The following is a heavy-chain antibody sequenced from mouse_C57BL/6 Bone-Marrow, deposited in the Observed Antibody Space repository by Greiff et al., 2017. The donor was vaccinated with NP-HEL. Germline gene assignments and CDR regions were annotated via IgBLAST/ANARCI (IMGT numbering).Heavy chain of an antibody. Sequence: QVQLKQPGAELVKPGASVKMSCKASGYTFTSYWITWVKQRPGQGLEWIGDIYPGSGSTNYNEKFKSKATLTVDTSSSTAYMQLSSLTSEDSAVYYCARSPFFYGGDYAMDYWGQGTSVTVSS. CDR2: IYPGSGST. CDR1: GYTFTSYW. J-gene: IGHJ4*01. CDR3: ARSPFFYGGDYAMDY. D-gene: IGHD2-13*01. V-gene: IGHV1-55*01.